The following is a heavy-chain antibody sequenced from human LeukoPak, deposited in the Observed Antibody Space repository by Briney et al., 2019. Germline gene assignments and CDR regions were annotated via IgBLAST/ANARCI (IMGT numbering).Heavy chain of an antibody. CDR3: ARDSYQDYYGRFDP. V-gene: IGHV3-33*01. Sequence: GSLRLSCAASGFSFSNHGMHWVRQAPGKRLEWVAVIWDDGNNKRYANSVNGRFTISRDNSENTLYLQVNGLTAEDTAMYYCARDSYQDYYGRFDPWGQGTLVIVSS. CDR2: IWDDGNNK. CDR1: GFSFSNHG. J-gene: IGHJ5*02. D-gene: IGHD3-10*01.